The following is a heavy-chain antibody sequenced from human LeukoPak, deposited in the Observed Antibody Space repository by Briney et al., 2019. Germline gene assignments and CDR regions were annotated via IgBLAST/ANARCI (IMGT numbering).Heavy chain of an antibody. CDR2: IIPIFGTA. V-gene: IGHV1-69*13. CDR1: GGTFSSYA. Sequence: ASVKVSGKASGGTFSSYAISWVRQAPGQGLEWMGGIIPIFGTANYAQKFQGRVTITADESTSTAYMELSSLRSEDTAVYYCARDSYTMVRGVIPYYGMDVWGKGTTVTVSS. CDR3: ARDSYTMVRGVIPYYGMDV. D-gene: IGHD3-10*01. J-gene: IGHJ6*04.